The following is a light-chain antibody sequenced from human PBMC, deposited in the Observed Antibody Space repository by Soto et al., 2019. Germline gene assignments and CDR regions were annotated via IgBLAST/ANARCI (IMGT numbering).Light chain of an antibody. CDR3: QQYNNGPYT. J-gene: IGKJ2*01. V-gene: IGKV3-15*01. CDR1: QHVSSN. Sequence: EIVMTQSPATLSVSPGGSATLSCRASQHVSSNFAWYRQKPGQAPTLLIYRASTRATGIPARFSGSGSGTEFTLTISSLRSVDFAVYYCQQYNNGPYTVGQGTKLEIK. CDR2: RAS.